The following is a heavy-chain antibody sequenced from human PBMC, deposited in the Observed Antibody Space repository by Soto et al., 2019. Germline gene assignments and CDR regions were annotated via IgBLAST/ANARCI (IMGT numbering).Heavy chain of an antibody. Sequence: SLRLSCAASGFTFSTYWMHWVRQAPGKGLVWISRINSDGSNTGYADSVKGRFTISRDNAKNTLYLQMNSLRAEDTAVYYCVRDRGYTYGYAIDYWGQGTLVTVSS. CDR3: VRDRGYTYGYAIDY. J-gene: IGHJ4*02. D-gene: IGHD5-18*01. V-gene: IGHV3-74*01. CDR2: INSDGSNT. CDR1: GFTFSTYW.